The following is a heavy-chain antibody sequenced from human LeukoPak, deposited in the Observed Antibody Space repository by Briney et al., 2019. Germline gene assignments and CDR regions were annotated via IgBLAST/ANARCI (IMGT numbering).Heavy chain of an antibody. J-gene: IGHJ6*01. CDR1: GYTFTSYY. D-gene: IGHD3-9*01. Sequence: SVKVSCKASGYTFTSYYMHWVRQAPGQGLEWMGGIIPLFRTANYAHKFQGRVRITADESTTTAHMELSSLRSEDTAMYYCARGFEAMPYYYYHALDVWGQGTTVTVSS. V-gene: IGHV1-69*13. CDR2: IIPLFRTA. CDR3: ARGFEAMPYYYYHALDV.